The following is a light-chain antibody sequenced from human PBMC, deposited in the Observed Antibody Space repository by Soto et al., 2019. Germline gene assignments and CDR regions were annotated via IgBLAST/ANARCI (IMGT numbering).Light chain of an antibody. J-gene: IGKJ2*01. CDR2: CAS. CDR3: QQYGSSPYT. V-gene: IGKV3-20*01. Sequence: EIVLTQSPGTLSLSPGERATLSGRASQGVSSRFLAWYQQKPGQAPRLLMYCASSRATGIPDRFSGTGSGTDFTLTISRLEPEDFAVYYCQQYGSSPYTFGLGTKLEIK. CDR1: QGVSSRF.